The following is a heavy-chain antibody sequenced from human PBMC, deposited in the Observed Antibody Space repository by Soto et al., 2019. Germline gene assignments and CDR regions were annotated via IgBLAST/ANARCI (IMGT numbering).Heavy chain of an antibody. Sequence: VQLQQWGAGLLKPSETLSLTCAVYGSSLAGYDWSWVRQPPGKGLEWVGEITQSGSTNYDPSLKSRVTISMDPSRNQFSLRLSSVTPADTAKYYCARDPHASAFDVWGRGTMVTVSS. CDR2: ITQSGST. CDR1: GSSLAGYD. V-gene: IGHV4-34*02. CDR3: ARDPHASAFDV. J-gene: IGHJ3*01.